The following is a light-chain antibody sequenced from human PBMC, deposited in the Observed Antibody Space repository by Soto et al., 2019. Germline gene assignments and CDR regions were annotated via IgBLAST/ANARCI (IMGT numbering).Light chain of an antibody. CDR1: SSDAGGYHY. J-gene: IGLJ2*01. V-gene: IGLV2-8*01. Sequence: QSALTQPPSASGSPGQSVTISCTGTSSDAGGYHYVSWYQQHPDKAPKLMIYEVNKRPSGVPDRFSGSKSGTTASLTVSGLQAADEGDYYCSSYGGSNNLIFGGGTKLTVL. CDR2: EVN. CDR3: SSYGGSNNLI.